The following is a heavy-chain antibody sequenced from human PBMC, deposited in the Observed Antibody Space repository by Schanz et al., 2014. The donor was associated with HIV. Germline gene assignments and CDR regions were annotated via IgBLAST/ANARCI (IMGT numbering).Heavy chain of an antibody. CDR1: GFIFSDHF. J-gene: IGHJ4*02. Sequence: EVQLVESGGGLVKPGGSLRLSCTTSGFIFSDHFMGWVRQAPGKGLEWVANIKEDGIEKYYVDSVKGRFTISRDNAKNSLYVNMYSLRAEDTAVYFCAKSNGGDTAVVQYYFDYWGQGTLVTVSS. CDR3: AKSNGGDTAVVQYYFDY. V-gene: IGHV3-7*01. CDR2: IKEDGIEK. D-gene: IGHD5-18*01.